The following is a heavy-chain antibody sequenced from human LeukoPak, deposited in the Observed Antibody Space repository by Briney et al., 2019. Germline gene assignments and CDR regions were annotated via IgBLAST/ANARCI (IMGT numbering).Heavy chain of an antibody. J-gene: IGHJ4*02. CDR3: AKQSSSDYSTYDS. Sequence: GGPLRLSCEASGFHFSSYGMTWVRQAPGKGLEWVSTFNGGGGNTYYTDSVKGRFTISREDSANMLYLQMNSLRVDDAAVYYCAKQSSSDYSTYDSWGQGTLVTVSS. CDR2: FNGGGGNT. V-gene: IGHV3-23*01. D-gene: IGHD2-15*01. CDR1: GFHFSSYG.